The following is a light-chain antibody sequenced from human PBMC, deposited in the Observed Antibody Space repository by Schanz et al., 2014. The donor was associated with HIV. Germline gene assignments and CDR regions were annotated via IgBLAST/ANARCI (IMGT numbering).Light chain of an antibody. CDR3: QQRSQWPRT. CDR1: QNVSSN. V-gene: IGKV3-11*01. CDR2: DAS. Sequence: EIVMTQSPATLSVSPGKRATLSCRASQNVSSNLAWYHQKSGQAPRLLIYDASNRAPGTPARFSGSGSGTDFTLTISSLEPEDFAVYYCQQRSQWPRTFGQGTKVEIK. J-gene: IGKJ1*01.